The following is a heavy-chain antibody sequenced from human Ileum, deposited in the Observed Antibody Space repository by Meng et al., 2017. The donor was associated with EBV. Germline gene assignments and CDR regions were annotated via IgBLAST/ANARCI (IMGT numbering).Heavy chain of an antibody. CDR1: GGSISSGNYY. CDR2: IYNSGST. V-gene: IGHV4-30-4*01. CDR3: ARGQKGYFDL. Sequence: VQVRGSGQGLVKPSQTLSLTCTVSGGSISSGNYYWSWIRQPPGKGLEWSGHIYNSGSTYYNPSLKSRITISVDTSKNQFSLKLSSVTAADTAVYYCARGQKGYFDLWGRGTLVTVSS. J-gene: IGHJ2*01.